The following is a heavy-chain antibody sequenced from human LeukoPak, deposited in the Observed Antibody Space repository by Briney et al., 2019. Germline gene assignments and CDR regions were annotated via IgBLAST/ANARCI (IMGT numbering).Heavy chain of an antibody. V-gene: IGHV5-51*01. CDR2: IYPGDSDT. J-gene: IGHJ4*02. CDR1: GYNFGSLW. Sequence: GESLKISCKGSGYNFGSLWIAWVRQMPGKGLEWMGIIYPGDSDTRYSPSFQGQVTISADKSISTAYLQWSSLKASDTAMYFCAGHPKMSSPNYYFDYWGQGTLVTVSS. CDR3: AGHPKMSSPNYYFDY. D-gene: IGHD4/OR15-4a*01.